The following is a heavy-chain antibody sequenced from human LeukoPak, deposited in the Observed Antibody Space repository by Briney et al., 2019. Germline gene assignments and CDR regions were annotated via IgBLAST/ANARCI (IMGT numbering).Heavy chain of an antibody. D-gene: IGHD3-22*01. CDR1: GFTFSSYG. Sequence: LSGGSLRLSCAASGFTFSSYGMHWVRQAPGKGLEWVAFIRYDGSNKYYADSVKGRFTISRDNSKNTLYLQMNSLRAEDTAVYYCAKDGDYYELKGAFDIWGQGTMVTVSS. CDR2: IRYDGSNK. CDR3: AKDGDYYELKGAFDI. J-gene: IGHJ3*02. V-gene: IGHV3-30*02.